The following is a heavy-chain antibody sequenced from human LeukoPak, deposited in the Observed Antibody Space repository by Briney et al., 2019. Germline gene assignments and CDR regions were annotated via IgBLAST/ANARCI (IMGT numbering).Heavy chain of an antibody. CDR1: GGSISSYY. D-gene: IGHD6-13*01. J-gene: IGHJ6*02. V-gene: IGHV4-4*07. CDR2: IYNSGST. Sequence: SETLSLTCTVSGGSISSYYWSWVRQPAGKGLEWVGRIYNSGSTNYNPSLKSPFTMSVDTSKNQFSLKLSSVTAADTAVYYCARANSSSWYGYYYGMDVWGQGTTVTVSS. CDR3: ARANSSSWYGYYYGMDV.